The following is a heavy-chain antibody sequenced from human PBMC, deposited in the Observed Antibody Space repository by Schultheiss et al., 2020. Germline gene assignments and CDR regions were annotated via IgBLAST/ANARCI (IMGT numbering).Heavy chain of an antibody. J-gene: IGHJ4*02. CDR2: IKQDGSEK. CDR3: AKDQGVAAPKSEFDY. Sequence: GGSLRLSCAASGFTFSSYWMSWVRQAPGKGLEWVANIKQDGSEKYYVDSVKGRFTISRDNAKNSLYLQMNSLRAEDTAVYYCAKDQGVAAPKSEFDYWGQGTLVTVSS. CDR1: GFTFSSYW. D-gene: IGHD6-13*01. V-gene: IGHV3-7*03.